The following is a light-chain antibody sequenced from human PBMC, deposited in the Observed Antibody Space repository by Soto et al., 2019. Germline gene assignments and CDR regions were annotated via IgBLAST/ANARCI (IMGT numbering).Light chain of an antibody. CDR1: QSISDT. CDR2: GAS. V-gene: IGKV3-15*01. Sequence: ELVMTQSPATLSVSPGGRATLSCRASQSISDTLAWYQQKPGQAPRLLIHGASTRATGFPARFSGSGSGTDFTLTISSLQSEDFAVYYCQQYNNWPWTFGQGTKV. CDR3: QQYNNWPWT. J-gene: IGKJ1*01.